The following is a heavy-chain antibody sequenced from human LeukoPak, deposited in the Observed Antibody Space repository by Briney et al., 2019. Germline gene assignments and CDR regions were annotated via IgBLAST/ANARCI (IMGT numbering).Heavy chain of an antibody. V-gene: IGHV3-30-3*01. CDR3: ARDTDYYDTSYYFDY. D-gene: IGHD3-22*01. CDR1: GFTFSSYA. J-gene: IGHJ4*02. CDR2: ISYDGSNK. Sequence: QPGRSLRLSCAASGFTFSSYAIHWVRQAPGKGLEWLAVISYDGSNKYYADSVKGRFTISRDNSKSTLYLQMNSLRAEDTAVYYCARDTDYYDTSYYFDYWGQGTLVAVSS.